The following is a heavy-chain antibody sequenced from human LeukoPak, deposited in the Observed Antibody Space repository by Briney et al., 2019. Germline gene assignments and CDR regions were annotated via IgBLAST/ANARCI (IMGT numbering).Heavy chain of an antibody. CDR2: IIPILGIA. CDR1: GYTFTSYG. D-gene: IGHD6-19*01. Sequence: SVKVSCKASGYTFTSYGISWVRQAPGQGLEWMGRIIPILGIANYAQKFQGRVTITADKSTSTAYMELSSLRSEDTAVYYCARVSQWLAGRYYFDYWGQGTLVTVSS. J-gene: IGHJ4*02. CDR3: ARVSQWLAGRYYFDY. V-gene: IGHV1-69*04.